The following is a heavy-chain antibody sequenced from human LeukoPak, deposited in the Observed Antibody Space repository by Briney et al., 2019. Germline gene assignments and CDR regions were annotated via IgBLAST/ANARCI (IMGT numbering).Heavy chain of an antibody. J-gene: IGHJ4*02. CDR3: ARQQRGAFDY. D-gene: IGHD6-13*01. CDR1: GDSVSSNTPA. V-gene: IGHV6-1*01. Sequence: SQTLSVTCAISGDSVSSNTPAWNWIRQSPSRGLEWLGRTYYRSKWYNDYAVSVRSRITINLDTAKNQFSLQLNSVTPEDTAVYYCARQQRGAFDYWGQGTLVTVSS. CDR2: TYYRSKWYN.